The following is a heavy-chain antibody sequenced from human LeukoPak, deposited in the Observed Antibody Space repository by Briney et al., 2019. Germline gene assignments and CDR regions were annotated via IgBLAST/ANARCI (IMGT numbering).Heavy chain of an antibody. D-gene: IGHD3-16*02. CDR2: ISSNGDNT. Sequence: GGSLRLSCSVSGFTFSTYVMHWVRQAPGKGLEYVSAISSNGDNTYYADSVKGRFTISRDNSKNTLYLQMNSLRAEDTAVYYCARDKFYDYVWGSYLDYWGQGTLVTVSS. J-gene: IGHJ4*02. CDR1: GFTFSTYV. CDR3: ARDKFYDYVWGSYLDY. V-gene: IGHV3-64*04.